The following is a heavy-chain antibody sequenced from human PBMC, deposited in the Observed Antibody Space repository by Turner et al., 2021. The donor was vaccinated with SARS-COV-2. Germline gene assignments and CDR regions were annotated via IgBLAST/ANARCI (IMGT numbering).Heavy chain of an antibody. V-gene: IGHV1-24*01. J-gene: IGHJ4*02. D-gene: IGHD2-21*02. CDR2: FDPEDGET. CDR3: ATGYAYCGGDCSINY. Sequence: QVQLVQSGAELKKPGASVKVSCTVSGYTLIELSMHWVRQAPGKGLEWMGGFDPEDGETISAQKFQGRVTMTEDTSTDTAYMELSSLRSEDTAVYYCATGYAYCGGDCSINYWGQGTLVTVSS. CDR1: GYTLIELS.